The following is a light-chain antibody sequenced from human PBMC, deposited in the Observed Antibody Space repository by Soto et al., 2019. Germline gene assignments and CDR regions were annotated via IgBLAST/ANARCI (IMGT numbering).Light chain of an antibody. CDR3: QVWDTSSDHWV. J-gene: IGLJ3*02. V-gene: IGLV3-21*02. CDR1: NIGSKS. Sequence: SYELTQPPSVSVAPGQTARITCGGNNIGSKSVHWYQQKPGQAPVLVVYDDGDRPSGIPERFSGSNSGKTATLTISRVEAGDEADYFCQVWDTSSDHWVFGGGTKLTVL. CDR2: DDG.